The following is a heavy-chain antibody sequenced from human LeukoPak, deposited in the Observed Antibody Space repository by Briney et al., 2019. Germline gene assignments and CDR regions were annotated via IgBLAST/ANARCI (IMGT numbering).Heavy chain of an antibody. CDR3: ATYRQVLLPFES. D-gene: IGHD2-8*02. CDR1: GFTFSSYW. J-gene: IGHJ4*02. CDR2: IFPSGGEI. V-gene: IGHV3-23*01. Sequence: GGSLRLSCAASGFTFSSYWMSWVRQPPGKGLEWVSSIFPSGGEIHYADSVRGRFTISRDNSKSTLSLQMNSLRAEDTAIYYCATYRQVLLPFESWGQGTLVTVSS.